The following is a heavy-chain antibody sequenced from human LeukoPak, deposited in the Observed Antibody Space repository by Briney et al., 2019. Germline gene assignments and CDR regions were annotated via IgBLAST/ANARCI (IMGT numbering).Heavy chain of an antibody. CDR1: GFTFSSYS. V-gene: IGHV3-21*01. Sequence: PGGSLRLSCAASGFTFSSYSMNWVRQAPGKGLEWVSSISSSSSYIYYADSVKGRFTISRDNAKNSLYLQMNSLRAEDTAVYYCARDTLKGVEVLRFLEWLSPNFDYWGQGTLVTVS. CDR3: ARDTLKGVEVLRFLEWLSPNFDY. D-gene: IGHD3-3*01. CDR2: ISSSSSYI. J-gene: IGHJ4*02.